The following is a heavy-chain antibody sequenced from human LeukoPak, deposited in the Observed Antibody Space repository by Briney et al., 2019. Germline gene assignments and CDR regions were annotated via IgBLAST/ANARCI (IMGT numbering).Heavy chain of an antibody. V-gene: IGHV3-48*01. CDR3: ARAGLRYCSDY. Sequence: GGSLRLSCAASGFTFSSYSMNWVRQAPGKGLEWVSYISSSSSTIYYADSVKGRFTISRDNAKNSLYLQMNSLRAEDTAVYYCARAGLRYCSDYWGQGTLVTVSS. CDR1: GFTFSSYS. CDR2: ISSSSSTI. J-gene: IGHJ4*02. D-gene: IGHD2-15*01.